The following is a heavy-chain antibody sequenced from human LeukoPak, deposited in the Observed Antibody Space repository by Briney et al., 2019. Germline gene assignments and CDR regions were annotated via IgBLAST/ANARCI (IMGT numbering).Heavy chain of an antibody. V-gene: IGHV1-69*01. CDR3: ARGGSYYGSGSYRLMDV. D-gene: IGHD3-10*01. J-gene: IGHJ6*04. CDR2: IIPIFGTA. CDR1: GGTFSSYA. Sequence: GSSVKVSCKASGGTFSSYAISWVRQGPGQGLEWMGGIIPIFGTANYAQKFQGRVTITADESTSTAYMELSSLRSEDTAVYYCARGGSYYGSGSYRLMDVWGKGTTVTVSS.